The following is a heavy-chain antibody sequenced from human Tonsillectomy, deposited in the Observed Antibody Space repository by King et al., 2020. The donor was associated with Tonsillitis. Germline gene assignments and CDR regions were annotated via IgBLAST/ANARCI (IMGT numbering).Heavy chain of an antibody. CDR1: GDSISSSIW. V-gene: IGHV4-4*02. J-gene: IGHJ6*02. CDR2: IYHRGNS. Sequence: HVQLQESGPGLVKPSGTLSLTCAVSGDSISSSIWWTWVRQPPGKGLEWIGEIYHRGNSNYNPFLKSRVTMSVDKSKNQFSLTVNSETAADTAVYYCVRGELVKSLYGLDVWGQGTTVTVSS. CDR3: VRGELVKSLYGLDV. D-gene: IGHD4-23*01.